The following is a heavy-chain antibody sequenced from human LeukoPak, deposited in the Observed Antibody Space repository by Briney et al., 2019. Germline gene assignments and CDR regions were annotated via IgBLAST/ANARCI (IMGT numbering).Heavy chain of an antibody. CDR1: GFTFDDYG. J-gene: IGHJ4*02. Sequence: GGSLRLSCVASGFTFDDYGMNWVRQAPGKGLEWVSVIYTGGSTYYVDSVKGRFTITRDTSKNTLYLQMDSLRAEDTAVYYCARSWALGDFDYWGQGTLVTVSS. CDR2: IYTGGST. D-gene: IGHD7-27*01. V-gene: IGHV3-53*01. CDR3: ARSWALGDFDY.